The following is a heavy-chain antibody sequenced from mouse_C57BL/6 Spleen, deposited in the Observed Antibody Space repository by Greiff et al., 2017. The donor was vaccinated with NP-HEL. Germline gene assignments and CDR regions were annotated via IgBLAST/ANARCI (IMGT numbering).Heavy chain of an antibody. D-gene: IGHD2-4*01. CDR1: GFNIKDDY. J-gene: IGHJ3*01. V-gene: IGHV14-4*01. CDR3: TYYDYDGGFAY. CDR2: IDPENGDT. Sequence: VQLQQSGAELVRPGASVKLSCTASGFNIKDDYMHWVKQRPEQGLEWIGWIDPENGDTEYASKFQGKATITADTSSNTAYLQLSSLTSEDTAVYYCTYYDYDGGFAYWGQRTLVTVSA.